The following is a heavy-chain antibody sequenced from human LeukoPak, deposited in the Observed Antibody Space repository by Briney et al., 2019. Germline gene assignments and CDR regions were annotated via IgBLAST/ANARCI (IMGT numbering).Heavy chain of an antibody. J-gene: IGHJ1*01. CDR2: IYYSGST. V-gene: IGHV4-59*01. CDR3: ARSITSSWYGDFQH. CDR1: GGSMSGYF. Sequence: KASETLSLTCTVSGGSMSGYFWSWIRQPPGKGLEWIGYIYYSGSTNYNPSLKSRVTISVDTSKSQFSLKLSPVTAADTAVYYCARSITSSWYGDFQHWGQGTLVTVSS. D-gene: IGHD6-13*01.